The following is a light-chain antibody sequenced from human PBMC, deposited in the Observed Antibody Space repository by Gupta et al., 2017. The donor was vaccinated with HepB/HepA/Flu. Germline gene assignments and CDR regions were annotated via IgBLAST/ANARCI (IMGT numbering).Light chain of an antibody. Sequence: EIVLTQSLGTLSLSPGERATLSCRASQSVSGKFLAWYQQKPGQAPRLLIHGASTRATGIPDRFSGSGSGADFTLTISRLEPEDFGVYYCQQYGSSPIAFGQGTRVEI. CDR1: QSVSGKF. CDR2: GAS. CDR3: QQYGSSPIA. V-gene: IGKV3-20*01. J-gene: IGKJ5*01.